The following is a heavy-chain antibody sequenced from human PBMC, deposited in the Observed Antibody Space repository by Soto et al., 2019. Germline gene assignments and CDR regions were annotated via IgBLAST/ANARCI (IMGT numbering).Heavy chain of an antibody. CDR3: ARGRAPSELCTTYFDD. D-gene: IGHD3-16*01. V-gene: IGHV3-49*04. CDR1: GFTFSSYA. J-gene: IGHJ4*02. CDR2: IRGKAYSGTT. Sequence: SLRLSCAASGFTFSSYAMSWVRQAPGKGLEWVGFIRGKAYSGTTEYAASVRGRFTISRDDSKSIAYLQMNSLESEDTAVYYSARGRAPSELCTTYFDDWGKGNLVTFS.